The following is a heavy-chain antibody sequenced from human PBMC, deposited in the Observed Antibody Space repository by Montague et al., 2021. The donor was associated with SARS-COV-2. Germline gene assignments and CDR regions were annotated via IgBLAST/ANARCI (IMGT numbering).Heavy chain of an antibody. CDR1: GFTFSTYW. J-gene: IGHJ4*02. V-gene: IGHV3-7*01. Sequence: SLRLSCAAPGFTFSTYWMNWVRQAPGKGLEWVANVNEDGSEEYFVDSVKGRFTISRDNAKNSLFLQMNSLRAEDTAVYYCAREFDCWGQGTLVTVSS. CDR2: VNEDGSEE. CDR3: AREFDC.